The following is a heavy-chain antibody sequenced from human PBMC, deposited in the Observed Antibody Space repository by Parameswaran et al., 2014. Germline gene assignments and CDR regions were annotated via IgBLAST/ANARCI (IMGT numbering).Heavy chain of an antibody. V-gene: IGHV3-23*01. CDR2: ISGSGGST. D-gene: IGHD4-23*01. CDR3: AAVVTPTDAFDI. Sequence: RWIRQPPGKGLEWVSAISGSGGSTYYADSVKGRFTISRDNSKNTLYLQMNSLRAEDTAVYYCAAVVTPTDAFDIWGQGTMVTVSS. J-gene: IGHJ3*02.